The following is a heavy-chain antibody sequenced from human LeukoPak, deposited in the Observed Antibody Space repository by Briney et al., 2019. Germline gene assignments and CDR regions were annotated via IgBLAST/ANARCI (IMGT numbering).Heavy chain of an antibody. V-gene: IGHV1-2*02. CDR2: INPNSGDT. CDR1: GYNFNGYY. Sequence: ASVKVSCKASGYNFNGYYIHWVRQAPGQGLEWVGWINPNSGDTHHAQNFQGRVTMTRDTSISTASMDLSRLRSDDTAVYYCARAPKNDAYDIWGRGTMVTVSS. J-gene: IGHJ3*02. CDR3: ARAPKNDAYDI.